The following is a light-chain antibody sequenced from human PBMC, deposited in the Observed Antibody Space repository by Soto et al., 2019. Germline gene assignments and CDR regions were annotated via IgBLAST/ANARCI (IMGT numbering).Light chain of an antibody. Sequence: QSLLTQPASVSGSPGQSITISCTGTRTDVGGYNFVSWYQQHPGKAPKLIIYEVSNRPSGVSNRFSGSKSDNTASLTISGLQAEEEADYYCCSYVSSKTYVFGTGTKVTVL. CDR3: CSYVSSKTYV. CDR1: RTDVGGYNF. V-gene: IGLV2-14*01. J-gene: IGLJ1*01. CDR2: EVS.